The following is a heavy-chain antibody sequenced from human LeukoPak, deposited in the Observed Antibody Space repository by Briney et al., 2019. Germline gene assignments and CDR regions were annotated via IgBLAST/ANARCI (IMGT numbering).Heavy chain of an antibody. J-gene: IGHJ4*02. CDR3: AKDLLGMVRAVDY. D-gene: IGHD3-10*01. V-gene: IGHV3-23*01. CDR2: ISGSGGST. Sequence: GGTLRLSCAASGFTFSSYGMSWVRQAPGKGLEWVSAISGSGGSTYYADSVKGRFTISRDNSKNTLYLQMNSLRAEDTAVYYCAKDLLGMVRAVDYWGQGTLVTVSS. CDR1: GFTFSSYG.